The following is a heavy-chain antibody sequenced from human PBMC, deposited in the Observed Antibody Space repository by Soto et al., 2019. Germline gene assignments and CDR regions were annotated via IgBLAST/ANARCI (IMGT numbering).Heavy chain of an antibody. D-gene: IGHD5-18*01. V-gene: IGHV6-1*01. CDR3: AREKWTQVDYYYGVDV. CDR1: GDSVSSNSAA. J-gene: IGHJ6*02. Sequence: SQTLSLTCAISGDSVSSNSAAWNWIRQSPSRGLEWLGRTYYRSKWYNDYAVSVKSRITINPDTSKNQISLQLKSVTPEDTAIYYCAREKWTQVDYYYGVDVWGRGTTVTVSS. CDR2: TYYRSKWYN.